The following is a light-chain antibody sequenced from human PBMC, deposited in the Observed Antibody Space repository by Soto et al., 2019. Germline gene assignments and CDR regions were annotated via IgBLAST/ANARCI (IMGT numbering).Light chain of an antibody. Sequence: EIVLTQSPATLSLSPGERAALSYRASQSVSTFLAWYPHKPGQAPRLLIYDASNRATGIPARFSGNGSGTDFTLTISSLEPEDSAFYYCQQRSNCWTFGQGTKVEIK. CDR2: DAS. V-gene: IGKV3-11*01. CDR3: QQRSNCWT. J-gene: IGKJ1*01. CDR1: QSVSTF.